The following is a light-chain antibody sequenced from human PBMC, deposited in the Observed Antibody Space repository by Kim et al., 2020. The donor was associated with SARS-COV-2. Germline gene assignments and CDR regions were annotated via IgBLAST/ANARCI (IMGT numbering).Light chain of an antibody. J-gene: IGLJ2*01. CDR3: SSYTSGTTLVI. CDR1: RSDIGSYNF. V-gene: IGLV2-14*03. Sequence: QSITISCTGTRSDIGSYNFVSWYQQHPGKAPKLMIYAVSNRPSGVSDRYSGSKSGNTASLTISGLQADDEADYYCSSYTSGTTLVIFGGGTQLTVL. CDR2: AVS.